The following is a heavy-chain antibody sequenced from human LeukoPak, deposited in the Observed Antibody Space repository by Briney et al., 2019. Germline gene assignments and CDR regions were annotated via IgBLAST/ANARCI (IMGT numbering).Heavy chain of an antibody. Sequence: GGSLRLSCAASGFTFSSYAMSWVRQAPGKGLEWVSAISGRGDTIFYADSLRGRFTVSRDNSKNTLYLQMNSLRAEDTAVYYCAKATMATTYFDYGGQGTLVTVSS. CDR3: AKATMATTYFDY. D-gene: IGHD5-24*01. J-gene: IGHJ4*02. CDR1: GFTFSSYA. V-gene: IGHV3-23*01. CDR2: ISGRGDTI.